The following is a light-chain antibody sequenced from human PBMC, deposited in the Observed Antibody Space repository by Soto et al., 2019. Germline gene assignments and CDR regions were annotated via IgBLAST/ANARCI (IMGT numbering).Light chain of an antibody. V-gene: IGLV1-51*01. Sequence: QSVLTQPPSVSWAPGQKVTISGSGSSSNIGGNSVSWYQQLPGTAPKLLIYDDNKRPSGIPDRFSGSKSGTSATLGITGFQTGDEADYYCGSWDSSLSAYVFGTGTKVTVL. CDR3: GSWDSSLSAYV. J-gene: IGLJ1*01. CDR1: SSNIGGNS. CDR2: DDN.